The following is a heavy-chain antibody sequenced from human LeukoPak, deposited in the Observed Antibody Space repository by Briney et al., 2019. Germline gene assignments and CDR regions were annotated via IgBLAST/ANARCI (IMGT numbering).Heavy chain of an antibody. CDR1: GFTVSSNY. CDR3: ASDGAGDGLRYFDWLST. CDR2: IYSGGST. Sequence: SGGSLRLSCAASGFTVSSNYMSWVRQAPGKGLEWVSVIYSGGSTYYADSVKGRFTISRDSSKNTLYLQMNSLRAEDTAVYYCASDGAGDGLRYFDWLSTWGQGTLVTVSS. D-gene: IGHD3-9*01. V-gene: IGHV3-66*01. J-gene: IGHJ4*02.